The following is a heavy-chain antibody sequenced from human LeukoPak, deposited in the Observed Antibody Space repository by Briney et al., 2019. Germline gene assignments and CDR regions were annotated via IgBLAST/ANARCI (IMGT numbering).Heavy chain of an antibody. Sequence: SETLSLTCTVSGGSVSSGDYYWNWIRQAPGKGLEWIGYMYYSGSNSYNPSLKNRVIISEDTSKNQFSLQLTSVTAADTAVYYCAGGGYKFLYGLDVWGQGTTVTVSS. J-gene: IGHJ6*02. D-gene: IGHD5-18*01. CDR2: MYYSGSN. CDR1: GGSVSSGDYY. CDR3: AGGGYKFLYGLDV. V-gene: IGHV4-30-4*01.